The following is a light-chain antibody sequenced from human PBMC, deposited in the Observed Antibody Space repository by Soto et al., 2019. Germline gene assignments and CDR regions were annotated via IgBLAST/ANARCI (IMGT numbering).Light chain of an antibody. CDR3: QQANSFPRT. CDR2: AAS. CDR1: QDISSW. J-gene: IGKJ1*01. V-gene: IGKV1-12*01. Sequence: DIQMTQSPSSVSASVGDRVTITCRASQDISSWLAWYQQKPGKAPKLLIYAASSLQSGVPSRFSGSGPGTDFTHTISSLQPEDFATYYCQQANSFPRTFGRWTKVEIK.